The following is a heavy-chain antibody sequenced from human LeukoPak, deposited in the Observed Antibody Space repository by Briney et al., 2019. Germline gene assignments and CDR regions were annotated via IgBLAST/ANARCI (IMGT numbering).Heavy chain of an antibody. D-gene: IGHD1/OR15-1a*01. V-gene: IGHV4-38-2*02. J-gene: IGHJ4*02. CDR3: AREDRFSSAWNSPIDS. Sequence: SETLSLTCAVSGYSISSGYYWAWIRQPPGKGLEWVGSIHHSGNTYYNPSLMSRVTIPVDTSKDQFSLKLTSVTAADTAVYYCAREDRFSSAWNSPIDSWGQGTLVTVSS. CDR2: IHHSGNT. CDR1: GYSISSGYY.